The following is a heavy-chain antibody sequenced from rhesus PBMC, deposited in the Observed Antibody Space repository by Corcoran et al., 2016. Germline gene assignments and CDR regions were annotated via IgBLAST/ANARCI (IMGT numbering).Heavy chain of an antibody. J-gene: IGHJ5-1*01. D-gene: IGHD5-30*01. CDR1: GGSLSSSY. Sequence: QLQLQESGPGLVKPSETLSVARAGSGGSLSSSYWNLIRQAPATGAEWIGGINGSGGSTECNPSLKSRVTISKDTSKNQFSLKLSSVTAADTAVYYCASYLGYSGYSLPYNRFDVWGPGVLVTVSS. CDR2: INGSGGST. V-gene: IGHV4-173*01. CDR3: ASYLGYSGYSLPYNRFDV.